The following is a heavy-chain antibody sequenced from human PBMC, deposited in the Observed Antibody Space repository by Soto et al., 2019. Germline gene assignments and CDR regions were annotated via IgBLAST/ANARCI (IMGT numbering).Heavy chain of an antibody. D-gene: IGHD2-2*01. CDR1: GYTFTGYY. J-gene: IGHJ1*01. V-gene: IGHV1-2*02. Sequence: QVQLVQSGAEVKKPGASVKVSCKASGYTFTGYYMHWVRQAPGQGLEWMGWINPNSGGTNYAQEFQGRVTMTRDTSINTAYMELSRLRSDDTAVYYCARGPFQLHGAAEYFQHWGQGTLVTVSS. CDR3: ARGPFQLHGAAEYFQH. CDR2: INPNSGGT.